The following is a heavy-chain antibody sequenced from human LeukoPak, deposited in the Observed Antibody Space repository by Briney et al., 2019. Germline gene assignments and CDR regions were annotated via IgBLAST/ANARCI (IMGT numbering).Heavy chain of an antibody. CDR2: INPNSGGT. CDR1: GYTFTGYY. J-gene: IGHJ5*02. Sequence: ASVKVSCKASGYTFTGYYMHWVRQAPGQGLEWMGWINPNSGGTNYAQKFQGRVTMTRDTSISTAYMELSRLRSDDTAVYYCARSRIVATNWFVPWGQGTLVTVSS. V-gene: IGHV1-2*02. CDR3: ARSRIVATNWFVP. D-gene: IGHD5-12*01.